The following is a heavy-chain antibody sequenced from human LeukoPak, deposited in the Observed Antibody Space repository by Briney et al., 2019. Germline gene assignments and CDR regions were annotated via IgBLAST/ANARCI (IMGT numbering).Heavy chain of an antibody. CDR2: ISSSSSTI. Sequence: GGSLRLSCAASGFTFSSYSMNWVRQAPGKGLEWVSYISSSSSTIYYADSVKGRFTISRDNAKNSLYLQMNSLRAEDTAVYYCARDWDYDSSGFNAFDIWGLGTMVTVSS. D-gene: IGHD3-22*01. CDR3: ARDWDYDSSGFNAFDI. V-gene: IGHV3-48*01. J-gene: IGHJ3*02. CDR1: GFTFSSYS.